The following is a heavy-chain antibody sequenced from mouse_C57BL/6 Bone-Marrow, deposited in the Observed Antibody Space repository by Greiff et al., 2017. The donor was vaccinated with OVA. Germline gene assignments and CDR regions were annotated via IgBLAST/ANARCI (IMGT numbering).Heavy chain of an antibody. CDR3: AREREITTVVADWYFDV. D-gene: IGHD1-1*01. CDR2: IYPVSGST. J-gene: IGHJ1*03. CDR1: GYTFTSYW. V-gene: IGHV1-55*01. Sequence: QVQLQQPGAELVKPGASVKMSCKASGYTFTSYWITWVKQRPGQGLEWIGDIYPVSGSTNYNEKFKSKATLTVDTSSSTAYMQLSSLTSEDSAVYYCAREREITTVVADWYFDVWGTGTTVTVSS.